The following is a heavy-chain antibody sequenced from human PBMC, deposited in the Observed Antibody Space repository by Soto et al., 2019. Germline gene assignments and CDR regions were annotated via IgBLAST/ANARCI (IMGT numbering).Heavy chain of an antibody. V-gene: IGHV1-3*05. CDR2: INAGNDNT. CDR1: GYTFTSYA. Sequence: QVQLVQSGAEEKKPGASVKVSCKASGYTFTSYAMHWVRQAPGQRLEWMGWINAGNDNTKYSQKFQGRVTITRDTSASTAYMELSSLGSEDTAVYYCARSEYTSGWTGYWGQGTLVTVSS. CDR3: ARSEYTSGWTGY. J-gene: IGHJ4*02. D-gene: IGHD6-19*01.